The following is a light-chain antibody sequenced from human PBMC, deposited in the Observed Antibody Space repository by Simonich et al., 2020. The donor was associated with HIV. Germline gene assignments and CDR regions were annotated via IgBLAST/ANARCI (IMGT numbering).Light chain of an antibody. CDR3: SSYTSSSTWI. V-gene: IGLV2-14*01. CDR1: SSDVGGYNY. Sequence: QSALTQPASVSGSPGQSITISCTGTSSDVGGYNYVSWYQQHPGKAPKLMIYDVRTRPSGFSNRFSGSKSGNTASLTISGLRAEEEAAYYCSSYTSSSTWIFGGGTKLTVL. J-gene: IGLJ2*01. CDR2: DVR.